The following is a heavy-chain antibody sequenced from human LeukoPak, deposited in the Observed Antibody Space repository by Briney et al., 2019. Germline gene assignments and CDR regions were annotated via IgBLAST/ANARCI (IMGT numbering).Heavy chain of an antibody. CDR2: IYTSGST. CDR1: GGSISSYY. D-gene: IGHD3-22*01. J-gene: IGHJ4*02. V-gene: IGHV4-4*07. CDR3: ARDLIDYYDSSGFDY. Sequence: SETPSLTCTVSGGSISSYYWSWIRQPAGKGLEWIGRIYTSGSTNYNPSLKSRVTISVDTSKNQFSLKLSSVTAADTAVYYCARDLIDYYDSSGFDYWGQGTLVTVSS.